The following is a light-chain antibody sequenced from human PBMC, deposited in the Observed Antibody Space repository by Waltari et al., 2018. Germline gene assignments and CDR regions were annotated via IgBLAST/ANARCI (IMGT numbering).Light chain of an antibody. CDR1: RDIDTY. CDR3: QRCSTLPFT. CDR2: DAD. J-gene: IGKJ4*01. Sequence: DVQMTQSPSSLSASVGDRITITCQATRDIDTYLNWYQHKPVKAPKLLIYDADTLQRGVPSRCSGSGSGTHFSFTINNLQPDDFATYYCQRCSTLPFTFGGGT. V-gene: IGKV1-33*01.